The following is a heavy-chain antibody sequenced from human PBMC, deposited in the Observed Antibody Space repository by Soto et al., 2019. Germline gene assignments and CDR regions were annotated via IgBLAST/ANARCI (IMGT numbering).Heavy chain of an antibody. D-gene: IGHD7-27*01. CDR2: IYYSGST. CDR1: GGSISSYY. J-gene: IGHJ3*02. V-gene: IGHV4-59*01. CDR3: ARNWGGDAFDI. Sequence: GSLRLSCTVSGGSISSYYWSWIRQPPGKGLEWIGYIYYSGSTNYNPSLKSRVTISVDTSKNQFSLKLSSVTAADTAVYYCARNWGGDAFDIWGQGTMVTVSS.